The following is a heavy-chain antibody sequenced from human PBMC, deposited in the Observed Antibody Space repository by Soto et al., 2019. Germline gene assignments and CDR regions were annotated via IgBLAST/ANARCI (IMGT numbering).Heavy chain of an antibody. CDR1: GFTFVEYA. V-gene: IGHV3-49*03. D-gene: IGHD3-22*01. CDR3: ARVGSASLMVVVIADH. Sequence: GGSLRLSCTTSGFTFVEYAMSWFRQAPGKGLEWVGFIRSKGYGGTTQYAASVKGRFTISRDDSESIAYLQMDSLKTEDTALYYCARVGSASLMVVVIADHWGQGTQVTVSS. J-gene: IGHJ4*02. CDR2: IRSKGYGGTT.